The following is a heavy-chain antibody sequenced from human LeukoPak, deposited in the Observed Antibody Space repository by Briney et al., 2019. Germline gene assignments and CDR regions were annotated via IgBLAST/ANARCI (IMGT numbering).Heavy chain of an antibody. D-gene: IGHD1-26*01. Sequence: PSETLSLTCTVSGYSISSGYYWGWIRQPPGKGLEWIGSIYHSGSTYYNPSLKSRVTISVDTSKNQFSLKLSSVTAADTAVYYCARAPFGIVGATDAFDIWGQGTMVTVSS. CDR1: GYSISSGYY. CDR3: ARAPFGIVGATDAFDI. V-gene: IGHV4-38-2*02. CDR2: IYHSGST. J-gene: IGHJ3*02.